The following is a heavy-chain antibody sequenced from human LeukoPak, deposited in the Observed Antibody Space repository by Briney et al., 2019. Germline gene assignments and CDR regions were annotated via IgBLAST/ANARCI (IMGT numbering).Heavy chain of an antibody. J-gene: IGHJ3*01. D-gene: IGHD4-17*01. CDR3: ARDPNGDYIGAFDF. CDR2: ITGGGRT. V-gene: IGHV3-23*01. Sequence: GGSLRLSCAASGFTFNNYAMMWVRQAQGQGLEWVSAITGGGRTYYADSVKGRFTISRDNSKNTLYLQMNSLRAEDTALYFCARDPNGDYIGAFDFLGQGTVVTVST. CDR1: GFTFNNYA.